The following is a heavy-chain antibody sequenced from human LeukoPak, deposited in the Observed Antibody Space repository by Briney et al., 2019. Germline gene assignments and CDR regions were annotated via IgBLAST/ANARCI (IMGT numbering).Heavy chain of an antibody. CDR3: ARGPLMPDYYYYYMDV. CDR1: GGTFSSYA. D-gene: IGHD2-2*01. Sequence: SVTVSCKASGGTFSSYAISGVRQAPGAGLEWMGGIIPIFGTANYAQKFQGRVTITTDESTSTAYMELSSLRSEDTAVYYCARGPLMPDYYYYYMDVWGKGTTATVSS. CDR2: IIPIFGTA. V-gene: IGHV1-69*05. J-gene: IGHJ6*03.